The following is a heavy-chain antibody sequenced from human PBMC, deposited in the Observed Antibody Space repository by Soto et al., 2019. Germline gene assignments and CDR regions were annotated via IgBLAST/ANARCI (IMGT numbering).Heavy chain of an antibody. Sequence: SETLSLTCTVSGGSISSGGYYWSWIRQHPGKGLEWIGYIYYSGSTYYNPSLKSRVTISVDTSKNQFSLKLSSVTAADTAVYYCARGESVVVPAAMQNYNWFDPWGQGTLVTVSS. D-gene: IGHD2-2*01. V-gene: IGHV4-31*03. J-gene: IGHJ5*02. CDR3: ARGESVVVPAAMQNYNWFDP. CDR2: IYYSGST. CDR1: GGSISSGGYY.